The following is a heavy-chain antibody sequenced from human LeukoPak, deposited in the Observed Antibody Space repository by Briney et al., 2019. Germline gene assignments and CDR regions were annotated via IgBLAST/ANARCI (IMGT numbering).Heavy chain of an antibody. CDR2: ISGSGSST. CDR1: GFTFSSYA. J-gene: IGHJ4*02. CDR3: AKSRSGSCYWDTDY. Sequence: PGGSLRLSCAASGFTFSSYAMSWVRQAPGKGLEWVAVISGSGSSTYYADSVKGRFTISRDNSKNTLYLQMNSLRAEDTAVYYCAKSRSGSCYWDTDYWGQGTLVTVSS. V-gene: IGHV3-23*01. D-gene: IGHD1-26*01.